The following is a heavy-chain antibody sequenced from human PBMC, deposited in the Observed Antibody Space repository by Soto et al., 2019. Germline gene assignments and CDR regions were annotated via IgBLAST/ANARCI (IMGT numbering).Heavy chain of an antibody. J-gene: IGHJ3*02. CDR1: GGSISSGDYY. CDR3: ARGYYDFWSGPGGNAFDI. D-gene: IGHD3-3*01. V-gene: IGHV4-30-4*01. CDR2: IYYSGST. Sequence: QVQLQESGPGLVKPSQTLSLTCTVSGGSISSGDYYWSWIRQPPGKGLEWIGYIYYSGSTYYNPSLKSRVTISVDTSKDQFSLKVSFVAAAETAVDYCARGYYDFWSGPGGNAFDIWGQGTMVTVSS.